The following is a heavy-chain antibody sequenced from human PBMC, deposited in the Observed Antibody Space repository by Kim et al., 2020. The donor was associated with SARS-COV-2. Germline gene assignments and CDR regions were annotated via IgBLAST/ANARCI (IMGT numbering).Heavy chain of an antibody. CDR2: IWYDGSNK. V-gene: IGHV3-33*01. Sequence: GGSLRLSCAASGFTFSSYGMHWVRQAPGKGLEWVAVIWYDGSNKYYADSVKGRFTISRDNSKNTLYLQMNSLRAEDTAVYYCAREFQWLVLYYYYGMDVWGQGTTVTVSS. CDR3: AREFQWLVLYYYYGMDV. J-gene: IGHJ6*02. CDR1: GFTFSSYG. D-gene: IGHD6-19*01.